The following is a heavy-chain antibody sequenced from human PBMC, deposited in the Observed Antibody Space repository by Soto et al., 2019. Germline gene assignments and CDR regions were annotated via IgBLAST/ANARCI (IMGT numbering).Heavy chain of an antibody. CDR3: ARVSYYHDSSGYWRAYYFDY. CDR1: GGTFSSYA. J-gene: IGHJ4*02. D-gene: IGHD3-22*01. CDR2: IIPIFGTA. Sequence: SVKVSCKASGGTFSSYAISWVRQAPGQGLEWMGGIIPIFGTANYAQKFQGRVTITADESTSTAYMELSSLRSEDTAMYYCARVSYYHDSSGYWRAYYFDYWGQGTLVTVSS. V-gene: IGHV1-69*13.